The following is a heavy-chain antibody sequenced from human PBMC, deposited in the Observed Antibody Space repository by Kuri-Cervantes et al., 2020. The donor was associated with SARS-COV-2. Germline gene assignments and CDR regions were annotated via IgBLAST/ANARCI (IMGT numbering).Heavy chain of an antibody. CDR2: IYYSGST. Sequence: SETLSLTFTVSGGSISSSSYYWGWIRQPPGKGLEWIGSIYYSGSTYYNPSLKSRVTISVDTSKNQFSLKLSSVTAADTAVYYCASGYITGTTVAYDPWGQGTLVTVSS. D-gene: IGHD1-7*01. CDR3: ASGYITGTTVAYDP. V-gene: IGHV4-39*01. J-gene: IGHJ5*02. CDR1: GGSISSSSYY.